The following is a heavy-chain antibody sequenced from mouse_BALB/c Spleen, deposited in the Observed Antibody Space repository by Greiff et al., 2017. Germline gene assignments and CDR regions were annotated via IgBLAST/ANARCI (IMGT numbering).Heavy chain of an antibody. CDR2: ISYSGST. CDR3: AREGYYRYDGYFDV. CDR1: GYSITSDYA. V-gene: IGHV3-2*02. D-gene: IGHD2-14*01. Sequence: ESGPGLVKPSQSLSLTCTVTGYSITSDYAWNWIRQFPGNKLEWMGYISYSGSTSYNPSLKSRISITRDTSKNQFFLQLNSVTTEDTATYYCAREGYYRYDGYFDVWGAGTTVTVSS. J-gene: IGHJ1*01.